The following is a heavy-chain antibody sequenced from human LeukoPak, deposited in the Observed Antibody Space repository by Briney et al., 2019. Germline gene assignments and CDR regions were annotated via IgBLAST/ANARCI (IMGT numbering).Heavy chain of an antibody. J-gene: IGHJ4*02. Sequence: GGTLRLSCAASGFTFSTYSMNWVRQAPGKGLEWVSSISSSSSYIDYADSVKGRFTISRDSAKNSLYLQMNSLRAEDTAVYYCARLRAQMLSSSDFWGQGSLVTVSS. CDR2: ISSSSSYI. CDR1: GFTFSTYS. CDR3: ARLRAQMLSSSDF. V-gene: IGHV3-21*01. D-gene: IGHD2-2*01.